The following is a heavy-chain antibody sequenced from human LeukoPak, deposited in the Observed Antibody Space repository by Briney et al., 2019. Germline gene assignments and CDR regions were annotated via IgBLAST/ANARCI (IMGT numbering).Heavy chain of an antibody. CDR1: GGSFSGFY. Sequence: SETLSLTCAVYGGSFSGFYWSWIRQPPGKGLEWIGEINHSGSTNYNPSLKSRVTISVDTSKNQFSLKLSSVTAADTAVYYCARPVDCSSTSCNDAFGIWGQGTKATVSS. CDR3: ARPVDCSSTSCNDAFGI. CDR2: INHSGST. D-gene: IGHD2-2*01. V-gene: IGHV4-34*01. J-gene: IGHJ3*02.